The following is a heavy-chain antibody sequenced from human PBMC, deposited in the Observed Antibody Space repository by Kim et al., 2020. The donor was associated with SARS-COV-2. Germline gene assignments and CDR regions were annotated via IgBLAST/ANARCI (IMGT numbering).Heavy chain of an antibody. V-gene: IGHV1-69*13. CDR1: GGTFSSYA. D-gene: IGHD2-15*01. CDR2: IIPIFGTA. J-gene: IGHJ4*02. CDR3: ATYPICSGGSCYPPDFDY. Sequence: SVKVSCKASGGTFSSYAISWVRQAPGQGLVWMGGIIPIFGTANYAQKFQGRVTITADESTSTAYMELSSLRSEDTAVYYCATYPICSGGSCYPPDFDYWGQGTLVTVSS.